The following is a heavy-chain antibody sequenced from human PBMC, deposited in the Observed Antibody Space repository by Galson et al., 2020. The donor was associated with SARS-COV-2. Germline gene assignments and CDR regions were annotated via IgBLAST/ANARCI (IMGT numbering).Heavy chain of an antibody. V-gene: IGHV3-74*01. CDR1: SNHW. Sequence: SNHWMHWVRQAPGKGLVWVSRIYSEGSSTSYADSVKGRFTISGDNAKNTLYLQMNSLRAEDTAVYYCARGDMGNDYFDYWGQGTLVTVSS. J-gene: IGHJ4*02. CDR3: ARGDMGNDYFDY. D-gene: IGHD7-27*01. CDR2: IYSEGSST.